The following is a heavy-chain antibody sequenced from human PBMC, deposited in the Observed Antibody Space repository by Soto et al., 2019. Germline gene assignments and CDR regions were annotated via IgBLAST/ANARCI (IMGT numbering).Heavy chain of an antibody. Sequence: QVQLVQSGAEVKKPGSSVKVSCKASGGTFSSYTISWVRQAPGQGLEWMGRIIPILGIANYAQKFQGRVTXTXDXXTSTAYMELSSLRSEDTAVYYWARDEVVNPYYFDYWGQGTLVTVSS. V-gene: IGHV1-69*08. CDR2: IIPILGIA. CDR1: GGTFSSYT. CDR3: ARDEVVNPYYFDY. J-gene: IGHJ4*02. D-gene: IGHD3-22*01.